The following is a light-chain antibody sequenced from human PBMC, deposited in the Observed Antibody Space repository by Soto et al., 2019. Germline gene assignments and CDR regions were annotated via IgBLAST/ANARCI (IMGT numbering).Light chain of an antibody. CDR1: QSVSSN. CDR2: GAS. Sequence: EIVLTHSPATVSVSPWERATLSFSSSQSVSSNLAWYQRKPGQAPRLLIYGASTRATGIPARFSGTGSGTEFTLTISSLQSEDFAVYYCQQYNNWPPLTFGGGTKVDIK. CDR3: QQYNNWPPLT. J-gene: IGKJ4*01. V-gene: IGKV3-15*01.